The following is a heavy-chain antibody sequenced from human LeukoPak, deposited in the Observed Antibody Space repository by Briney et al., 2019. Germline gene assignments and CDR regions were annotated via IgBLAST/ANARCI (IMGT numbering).Heavy chain of an antibody. D-gene: IGHD1-26*01. CDR2: IYYSESA. CDR1: GGSISIYY. V-gene: IGHV4-59*01. CDR3: ARDVGATYDYYFDY. J-gene: IGHJ4*02. Sequence: PSETLSLTCTVSGGSISIYYWSWIRQPPGKGLEWIGYIYYSESANYNPSLKGRVTISVDTSKNQFSLKLSSVTAADTAVYYCARDVGATYDYYFDYWGQGTLVTVSS.